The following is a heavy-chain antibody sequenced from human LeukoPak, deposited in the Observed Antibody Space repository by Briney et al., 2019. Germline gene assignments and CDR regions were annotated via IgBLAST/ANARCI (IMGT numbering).Heavy chain of an antibody. V-gene: IGHV4-59*01. CDR2: IYSRGTT. Sequence: SETLSLTCTVSGDSINSYFWTWIRQPPGKGLEWLGYIYSRGTTAYNPSLESRLTMSTATSKNQFSLTLRSVTTADTAVYFCARVTRTHDAFDVWGQPIMVTVSS. CDR3: ARVTRTHDAFDV. D-gene: IGHD2-21*02. J-gene: IGHJ3*01. CDR1: GDSINSYF.